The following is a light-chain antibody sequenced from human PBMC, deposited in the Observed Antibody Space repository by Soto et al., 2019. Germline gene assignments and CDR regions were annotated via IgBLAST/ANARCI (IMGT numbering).Light chain of an antibody. J-gene: IGKJ1*01. Sequence: EIVLTQSPGTLSLSPGERATLSCRASQSVSSSYLAWYQQKPGQAPRLLIYGASSRATGIPDRFSGSGSGTDFTITISRLEPEDFAVYYCHHYGSSPQTFGQGTKVDSK. CDR3: HHYGSSPQT. V-gene: IGKV3-20*01. CDR2: GAS. CDR1: QSVSSSY.